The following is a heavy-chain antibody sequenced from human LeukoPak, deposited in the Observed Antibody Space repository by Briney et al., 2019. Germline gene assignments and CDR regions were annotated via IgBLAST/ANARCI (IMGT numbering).Heavy chain of an antibody. CDR3: AKNAAYYYYYGMDV. D-gene: IGHD6-25*01. V-gene: IGHV3-23*01. CDR2: ISGSVGST. Sequence: AISGSVGSTYYADSVKGRFTISRDNSKNTLYLQMNSLRAEDTAVYYCAKNAAYYYYYGMDVWGQGTTVTVSS. J-gene: IGHJ6*02.